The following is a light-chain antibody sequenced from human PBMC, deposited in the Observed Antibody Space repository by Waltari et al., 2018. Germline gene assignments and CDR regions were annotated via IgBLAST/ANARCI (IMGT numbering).Light chain of an antibody. CDR1: TSNIGNNY. J-gene: IGLJ2*01. Sequence: QSVLTQPPSVSAAPGQKVSISCSGSTSNIGNNYVPWYQQFPGEAPKVLNYGNDKRTTGIPDRFSGSKSGTSATLDITGLQTGDEAVYYCGTWDNTLSAVFGGGTKVTVL. CDR2: GND. V-gene: IGLV1-51*02. CDR3: GTWDNTLSAV.